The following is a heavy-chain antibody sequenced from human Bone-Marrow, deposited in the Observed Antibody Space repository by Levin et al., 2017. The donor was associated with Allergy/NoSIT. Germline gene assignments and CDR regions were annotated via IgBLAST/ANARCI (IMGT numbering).Heavy chain of an antibody. V-gene: IGHV3-23*01. CDR1: GFTFTSYA. Sequence: LSLTCAASGFTFTSYAMSWVRQAPGKGLEWVSAISGSGGSTHYAESVKGRFTTSRDNSKNTLYLQMNSLRAEDTAVYYCAKAFPWYDPWGQGTLVTVSS. J-gene: IGHJ5*02. CDR2: ISGSGGST. D-gene: IGHD3-3*02. CDR3: AKAFPWYDP.